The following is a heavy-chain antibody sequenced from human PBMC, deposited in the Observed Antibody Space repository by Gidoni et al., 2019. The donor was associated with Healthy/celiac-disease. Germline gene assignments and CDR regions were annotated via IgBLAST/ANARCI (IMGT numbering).Heavy chain of an antibody. CDR1: GFTFSSYG. CDR3: AKDHAWWPLEGQDY. V-gene: IGHV3-30*18. CDR2: ISYDGSNK. D-gene: IGHD2-15*01. J-gene: IGHJ4*02. Sequence: QVQLVESGGGVVQPGRSLRLSCAASGFTFSSYGMHWVRQAPGKGLEWVAVISYDGSNKYYADSVKGRFTISRDNSKNTLYLQMNSLRAEDTAVYYCAKDHAWWPLEGQDYWGQGTLVTVSS.